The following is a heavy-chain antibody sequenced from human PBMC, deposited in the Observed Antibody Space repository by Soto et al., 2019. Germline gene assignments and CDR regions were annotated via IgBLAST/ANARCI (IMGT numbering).Heavy chain of an antibody. D-gene: IGHD7-27*01. Sequence: GGSLRLSCAGSGFTFSGYWMTWVRQPPGEGLEWVASVNQDGTQKFYADSVKGRFTISRDNSRNTVYLQMNSLRAEDTAVYHCVRDLLGSGGHFDYWGQGTPVTVSS. V-gene: IGHV3-7*01. J-gene: IGHJ4*02. CDR3: VRDLLGSGGHFDY. CDR1: GFTFSGYW. CDR2: VNQDGTQK.